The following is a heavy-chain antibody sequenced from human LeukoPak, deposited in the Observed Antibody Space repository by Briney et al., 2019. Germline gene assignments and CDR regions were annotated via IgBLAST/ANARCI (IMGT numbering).Heavy chain of an antibody. CDR1: GFTFSSYA. D-gene: IGHD6-6*01. Sequence: GGSLRLSCAASGFTFSSYAMSWVRQAPGKGLEWVSAISGSGGNTYYADSVKGRFTISRDNSKNTLYLQMNSLRAEDTAVYYCAKDTPSEYSSSPSFDYWGQGTLVTVSS. V-gene: IGHV3-23*01. J-gene: IGHJ4*02. CDR3: AKDTPSEYSSSPSFDY. CDR2: ISGSGGNT.